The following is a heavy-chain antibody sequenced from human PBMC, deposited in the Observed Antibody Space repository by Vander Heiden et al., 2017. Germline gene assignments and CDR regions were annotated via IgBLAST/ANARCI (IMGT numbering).Heavy chain of an antibody. Sequence: RTGGYYWRWSRQHPGKGLEWVGYTHYGGSTHCNRSLKSRVTISVDTSKNQFSLKLSSVTAADTAVYYCARGVVGPAAIGYYFDYWGQGTLVTVSS. D-gene: IGHD2-2*02. CDR1: RTGGYY. V-gene: IGHV4-31*02. CDR3: ARGVVGPAAIGYYFDY. J-gene: IGHJ4*02. CDR2: THYGGST.